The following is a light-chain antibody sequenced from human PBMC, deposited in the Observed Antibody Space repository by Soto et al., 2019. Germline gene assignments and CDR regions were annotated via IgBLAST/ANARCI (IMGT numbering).Light chain of an antibody. J-gene: IGKJ2*01. CDR3: QHYFSYSYA. CDR1: QSVLTW. V-gene: IGKV1-5*03. Sequence: DIQVTQSPATLSASVGDTVSITCRASQSVLTWLAWYQQKPGKAPNLLIYKASRLRDGVPSRFSGSGSGTDFTLTFTSLQHDDFASYFCQHYFSYSYAFGQGTKLEI. CDR2: KAS.